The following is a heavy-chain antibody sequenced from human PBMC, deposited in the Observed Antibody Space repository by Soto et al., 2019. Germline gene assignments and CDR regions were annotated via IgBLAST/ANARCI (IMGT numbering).Heavy chain of an antibody. V-gene: IGHV3-20*04. CDR2: INWNGGRT. CDR3: AKDYDSMIRDAFDM. J-gene: IGHJ3*02. D-gene: IGHD3-10*01. Sequence: GGSLRLSWAASGVTFDDYGMSWVRQVPGKGLEWVSGINWNGGRTDYADSVQGRFIISRDNAKNFLYLQMNSLRADDTAFYYCAKDYDSMIRDAFDMWGQGTMVT. CDR1: GVTFDDYG.